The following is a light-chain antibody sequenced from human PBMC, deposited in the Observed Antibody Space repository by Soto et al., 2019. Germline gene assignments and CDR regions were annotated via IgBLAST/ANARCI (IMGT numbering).Light chain of an antibody. J-gene: IGLJ1*01. CDR1: SGDVDAFDY. CDR3: TPFTSSSTQV. Sequence: QSVLTQPASVSGSPGQSITISCTGTSGDVDAFDYVSWYQQHPGKAPKPMIFEVSDRPSGVSDRFSGSKSGSTACLTISGLQAEDEADYFCTPFTSSSTQVFGTGTKVPVX. CDR2: EVS. V-gene: IGLV2-14*01.